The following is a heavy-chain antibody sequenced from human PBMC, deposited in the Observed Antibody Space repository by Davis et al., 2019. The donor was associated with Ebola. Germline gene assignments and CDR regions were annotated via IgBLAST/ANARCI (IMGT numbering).Heavy chain of an antibody. Sequence: LSLTCAVYGGSFSDYNIRCIRQAPGKGLEWVSYISSSGSTIYYPDSVKRRVTISRDNAKNSLYLQMNSMRAEDTAGYYCAREAPGDYWGQGALVTVSS. CDR3: AREAPGDY. V-gene: IGHV3-11*04. J-gene: IGHJ4*02. CDR1: GGSFSDYN. D-gene: IGHD6-6*01. CDR2: ISSSGSTI.